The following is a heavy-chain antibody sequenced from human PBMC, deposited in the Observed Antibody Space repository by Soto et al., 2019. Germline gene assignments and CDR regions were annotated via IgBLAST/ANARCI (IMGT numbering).Heavy chain of an antibody. Sequence: PSETLSRACTVSGGSISSYYWSWIRPPPGKGLEWIGYIYYSGSTNYNPSLKSRVTISVDTSKNQFSLKLSYVTAADTAVYYCARVPYYDFWSGYYESGWFDPWGQGQWSPSPQ. J-gene: IGHJ5*02. V-gene: IGHV4-59*01. CDR3: ARVPYYDFWSGYYESGWFDP. CDR2: IYYSGST. D-gene: IGHD3-3*01. CDR1: GGSISSYY.